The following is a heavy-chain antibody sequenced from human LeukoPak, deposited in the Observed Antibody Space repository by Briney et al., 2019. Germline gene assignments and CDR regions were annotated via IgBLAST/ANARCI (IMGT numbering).Heavy chain of an antibody. CDR3: AKGPLAVEHSTHRFDF. CDR2: IQYDGSRK. D-gene: IGHD1/OR15-1a*01. V-gene: IGHV3-30*02. CDR1: GFTFSTSD. J-gene: IGHJ4*02. Sequence: GGSLRLSCATSGFTFSTSDMHWVRQAPGKGLEWVSFIQYDGSRKNYVDSVKGRFTISRDNSKNTLYLQMFSLRPEDTAVYYCAKGPLAVEHSTHRFDFWGQGTLVTVSS.